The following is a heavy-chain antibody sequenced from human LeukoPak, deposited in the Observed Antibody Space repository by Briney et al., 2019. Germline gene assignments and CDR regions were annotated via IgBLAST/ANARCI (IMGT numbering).Heavy chain of an antibody. CDR2: IYTSGST. CDR1: GDSISSGSYY. Sequence: SETLSLTCTVSGDSISSGSYYWSSIRQPAGKGLEWIGRIYTSGSTNYNPSLKSRVTISVDTSKNQFSLKLSSVTAADTAVYYCARVLFGTSDAFDIWGQGTMVTVSS. D-gene: IGHD6-13*01. CDR3: ARVLFGTSDAFDI. V-gene: IGHV4-61*02. J-gene: IGHJ3*02.